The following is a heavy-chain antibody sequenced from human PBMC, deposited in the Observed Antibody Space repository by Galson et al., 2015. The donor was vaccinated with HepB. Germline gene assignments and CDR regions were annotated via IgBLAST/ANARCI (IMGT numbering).Heavy chain of an antibody. V-gene: IGHV1-18*01. D-gene: IGHD2-2*01. J-gene: IGHJ4*02. CDR3: ARDVVVVPAATTRPFDY. CDR2: ISAYNGNT. Sequence: SVKVSCKASGYTFTSYGISWVRQAPGQGLEWMGWISAYNGNTNYAQKLQGRVTMTTDTSTSTAYMELRSLRSDDTAVYYCARDVVVVPAATTRPFDYWGQGTLVTVSS. CDR1: GYTFTSYG.